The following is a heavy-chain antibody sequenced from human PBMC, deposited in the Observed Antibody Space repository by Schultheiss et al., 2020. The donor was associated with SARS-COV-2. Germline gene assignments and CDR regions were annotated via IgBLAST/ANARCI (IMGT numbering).Heavy chain of an antibody. CDR3: ARDGGSWYLSGYYFDY. V-gene: IGHV3-30*03. D-gene: IGHD6-13*01. Sequence: GGSLRLSCAASGFTFSSYGMHWVRQAPGKGLEWVAVISYDGSNKYYADSVKGRFTISRENAKNSLYLQMNSLRAGDTAVYYCARDGGSWYLSGYYFDYWGQGTLVTVSS. CDR2: ISYDGSNK. J-gene: IGHJ4*02. CDR1: GFTFSSYG.